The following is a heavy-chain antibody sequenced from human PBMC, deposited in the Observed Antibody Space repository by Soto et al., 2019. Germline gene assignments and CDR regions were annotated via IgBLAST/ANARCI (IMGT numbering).Heavy chain of an antibody. V-gene: IGHV4-59*01. D-gene: IGHD3-10*01. J-gene: IGHJ5*02. Sequence: PSETLSLTCTVSGGSIYSYYWTWIRQPPGKGLEWIGNIYYSGTTNYNPSLKSRVTISVDPSNKQFSLKLSSVTAADTAVYYCARTLPGARVDPWGQGSLVTVSS. CDR3: ARTLPGARVDP. CDR1: GGSIYSYY. CDR2: IYYSGTT.